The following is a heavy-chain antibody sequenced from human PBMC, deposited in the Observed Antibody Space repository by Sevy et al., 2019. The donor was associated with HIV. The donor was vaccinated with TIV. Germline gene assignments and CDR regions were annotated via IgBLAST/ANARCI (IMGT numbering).Heavy chain of an antibody. Sequence: SETLSLTCTVSGGSIPSTDFSCSWIRQAPGRGLEWIGFIHHARSTYYNPSFQSRVTISVDRARNEFSLKLSSVTAADTAVYYCARALRGGNLACDIWGQGTMVTVSS. V-gene: IGHV4-30-2*01. D-gene: IGHD2-15*01. CDR3: ARALRGGNLACDI. CDR2: IHHARST. CDR1: GGSIPSTDFS. J-gene: IGHJ3*02.